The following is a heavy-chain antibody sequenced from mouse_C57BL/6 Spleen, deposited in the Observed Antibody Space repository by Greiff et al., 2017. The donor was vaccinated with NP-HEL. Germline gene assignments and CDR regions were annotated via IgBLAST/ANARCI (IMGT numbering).Heavy chain of an antibody. Sequence: EVKLMESGGGLVKPGGSLKLSCAASGFTFSDYGMHWVRQAPEKGLEWVAYISRGSSTIYYADTVKGRFTISRDNAKNTLFLQMTSLRSEDTAMYYCARPPLYGSSQFAYWGQGTLVTVSA. V-gene: IGHV5-17*01. D-gene: IGHD1-1*01. CDR3: ARPPLYGSSQFAY. CDR1: GFTFSDYG. CDR2: ISRGSSTI. J-gene: IGHJ3*01.